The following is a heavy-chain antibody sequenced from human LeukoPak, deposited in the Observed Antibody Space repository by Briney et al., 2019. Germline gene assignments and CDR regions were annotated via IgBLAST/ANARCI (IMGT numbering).Heavy chain of an antibody. CDR3: ARDLAYSRLDY. D-gene: IGHD5-18*01. J-gene: IGHJ4*02. CDR2: INPDGNKK. CDR1: GLTFGSSW. V-gene: IGHV3-7*01. Sequence: GGSLRLSCAVSGLTFGSSWMDWVRQAPGKGLEWVASINPDGNKKYSADSVKGRFTISRDNAENSLYLQMNSLRVEDTAFYYCARDLAYSRLDYWGQGMLVTVSS.